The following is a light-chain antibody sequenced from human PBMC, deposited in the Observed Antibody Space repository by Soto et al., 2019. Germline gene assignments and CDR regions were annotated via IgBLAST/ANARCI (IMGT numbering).Light chain of an antibody. Sequence: EVVMTQSPATLSVSPGERATLSCRASQNVSSNLAWFQQKPGQAPRLLIYAASTRATGLPARFSGSASGSDFTLTISSLQSEDSAIYYCQQYNSYSQTFGQGTKVEIK. V-gene: IGKV3-15*01. CDR2: AAS. CDR3: QQYNSYSQT. CDR1: QNVSSN. J-gene: IGKJ1*01.